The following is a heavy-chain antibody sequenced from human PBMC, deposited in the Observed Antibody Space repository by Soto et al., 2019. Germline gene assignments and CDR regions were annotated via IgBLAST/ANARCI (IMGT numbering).Heavy chain of an antibody. CDR3: ARAGCDGGRCYTLVGLRYGMDV. V-gene: IGHV3-30-3*01. J-gene: IGHJ6*02. D-gene: IGHD2-15*01. CDR1: GFTFSGYA. Sequence: QVQLVESGGGVVKPGRSLRLSCEASGFTFSGYAMYWVRQAQGKGLEWVAVISYDGSNKYYADSVKGRFTISRDNSKNTLYLQMNSLRAEDTAVYYCARAGCDGGRCYTLVGLRYGMDVWGQGTTVTVSS. CDR2: ISYDGSNK.